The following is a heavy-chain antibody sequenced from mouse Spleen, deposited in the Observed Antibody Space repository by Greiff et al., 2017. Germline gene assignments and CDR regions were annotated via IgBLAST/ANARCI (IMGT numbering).Heavy chain of an antibody. CDR1: GYTFTDYY. Sequence: QLQQFGAELVRPGASVKLSWKASGYTFTDYYINWGKQRPGQGLEWIARIYPGSGNTYYNEKFKGKATLTAEKSSSTAYMQLSSLTSEDSAVYFCARHGYYAMDYWGQGTSVTVSS. V-gene: IGHV1-76*01. CDR3: ARHGYYAMDY. CDR2: IYPGSGNT. J-gene: IGHJ4*01.